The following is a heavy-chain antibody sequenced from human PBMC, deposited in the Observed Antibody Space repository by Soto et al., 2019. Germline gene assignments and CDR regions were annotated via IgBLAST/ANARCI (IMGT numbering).Heavy chain of an antibody. CDR3: ARAGGYDFWSGYPYYYYYYMDV. V-gene: IGHV1-2*04. CDR2: INPTSGGT. CDR1: AYTYTVYY. D-gene: IGHD3-3*01. Sequence: ASLKLSCKASAYTYTVYYMHWVRQAPGQGLEWMGWINPTSGGTNYAQKFQGWVTMTRDTSISTAYMELSRLRSDDTAVYYCARAGGYDFWSGYPYYYYYYMDVWGKGTTVTVS. J-gene: IGHJ6*03.